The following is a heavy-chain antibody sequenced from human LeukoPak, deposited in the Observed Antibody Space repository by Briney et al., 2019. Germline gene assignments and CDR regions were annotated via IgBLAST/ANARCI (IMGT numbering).Heavy chain of an antibody. J-gene: IGHJ6*03. CDR2: INPTSGAT. CDR3: ARGVVAATFYYYMDV. D-gene: IGHD2-15*01. V-gene: IGHV1-2*02. Sequence: ASVKVSCKPSGYTFTVYYIHWVPHAPRQGLEWGGWINPTSGATNYAQKFQGRVTMTRDTSISTAYMELNSLRSDDTAVYYCARGVVAATFYYYMDVWGKGTTVTVSS. CDR1: GYTFTVYY.